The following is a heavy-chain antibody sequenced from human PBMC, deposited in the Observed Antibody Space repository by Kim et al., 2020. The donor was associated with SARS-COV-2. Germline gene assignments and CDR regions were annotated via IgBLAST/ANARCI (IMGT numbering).Heavy chain of an antibody. CDR1: GGTSRNYI. Sequence: SVKVSCKASGGTSRNYIITWVRQAPGQGFEWMGRIIPTVETPNYAQKFQGRVTITSDKSTRTVYMELNSLRSEDTAMYYCATQGDWETLRDWGQGTLITVS. CDR2: IIPTVETP. J-gene: IGHJ4*02. D-gene: IGHD1-26*01. V-gene: IGHV1-69*08. CDR3: ATQGDWETLRD.